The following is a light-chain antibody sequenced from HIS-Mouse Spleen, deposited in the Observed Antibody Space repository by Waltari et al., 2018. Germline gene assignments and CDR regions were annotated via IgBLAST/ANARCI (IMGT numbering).Light chain of an antibody. CDR1: QSVLYSSNNKNY. Sequence: EIVLTQSPATLSLSLGERATINCKSSQSVLYSSNNKNYLAWYQQKPGQPPKLLIYWASTRESGVPDRFSGSGSGTDFTLTISSLQAEDVAVYYCQQYYSTPTFGGGTKVEIK. V-gene: IGKV4-1*01. CDR2: WAS. J-gene: IGKJ4*01. CDR3: QQYYSTPT.